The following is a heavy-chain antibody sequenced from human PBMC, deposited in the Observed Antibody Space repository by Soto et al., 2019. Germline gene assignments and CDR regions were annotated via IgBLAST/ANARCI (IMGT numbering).Heavy chain of an antibody. CDR1: GFSFSTSGVT. V-gene: IGHV2-5*02. D-gene: IGHD3-10*01. Sequence: QITLKESGPTLVKPTQTLTLTCTFSGFSFSTSGVTVGWIRQPPGKALECLALIHWDDSKRYSPSLRSRLTVTKATSKNQVLLTMANMDPVDTGTYYCARGLRSESYYSWFDSWGPGTLVTVSS. J-gene: IGHJ5*01. CDR3: ARGLRSESYYSWFDS. CDR2: IHWDDSK.